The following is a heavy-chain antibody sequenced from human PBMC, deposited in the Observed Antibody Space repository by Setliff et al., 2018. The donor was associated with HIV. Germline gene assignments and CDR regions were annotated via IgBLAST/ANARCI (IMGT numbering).Heavy chain of an antibody. CDR2: IYHSGST. V-gene: IGHV4-38-2*01. D-gene: IGHD3-3*01. CDR3: VATTHNFWSAYTS. J-gene: IGHJ4*02. Sequence: SETLSLTCGVSGYFISSGYYWAWIRQSPGKGLEWIGTIYHSGSTYYNPSLKSRVTISVDTSKNQFSLNLSSVTAADTAVYYCVATTHNFWSAYTSWGQGTPVTVSS. CDR1: GYFISSGYY.